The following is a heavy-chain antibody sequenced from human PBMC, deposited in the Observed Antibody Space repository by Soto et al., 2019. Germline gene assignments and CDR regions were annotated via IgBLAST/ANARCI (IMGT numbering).Heavy chain of an antibody. V-gene: IGHV3-48*02. CDR2: ISRSSTSI. CDR1: GFTFSLYS. CDR3: ARAVTWGLDV. Sequence: EVQLVESGGGLVQPGGSLRLSCAASGFTFSLYSMSWVRQAPGKGLEWVSYISRSSTSIHYADSVKGRFTISRDDATNSMHLQMNSRRDGDTAVYYCARAVTWGLDVWGQGTTVSISS. D-gene: IGHD3-10*01. J-gene: IGHJ6*02.